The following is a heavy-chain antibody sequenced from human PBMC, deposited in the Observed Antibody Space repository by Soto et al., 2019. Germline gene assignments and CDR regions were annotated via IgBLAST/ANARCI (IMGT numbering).Heavy chain of an antibody. V-gene: IGHV4-39*01. CDR3: ARLVNYPFGDNYYPTLDYYYYYMDV. CDR2: IYYSGST. D-gene: IGHD3-22*01. J-gene: IGHJ6*03. CDR1: GGSISSSSYY. Sequence: SETLSLTCTVSGGSISSSSYYWGWIRQPPGKGLEWIGSIYYSGSTYYKPSLKSRITISVDTSKKQFSLKLNSVTAADTVVYYCARLVNYPFGDNYYPTLDYYYYYMDVWGKGTTVTVSS.